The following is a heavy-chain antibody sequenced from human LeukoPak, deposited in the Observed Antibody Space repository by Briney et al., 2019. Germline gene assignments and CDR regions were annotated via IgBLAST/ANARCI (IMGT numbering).Heavy chain of an antibody. Sequence: ASVNVSCKASGYTFTSHGISWVRQAPGQRLEWMGWINAGNGNTKYSQKFQGRVTITRDTSASTAYMELSSLRSEDTAVYYCARDRTLLWFGELLGPYDYWGQGTLVTVSS. CDR1: GYTFTSHG. CDR3: ARDRTLLWFGELLGPYDY. J-gene: IGHJ4*02. V-gene: IGHV1-3*01. D-gene: IGHD3-10*01. CDR2: INAGNGNT.